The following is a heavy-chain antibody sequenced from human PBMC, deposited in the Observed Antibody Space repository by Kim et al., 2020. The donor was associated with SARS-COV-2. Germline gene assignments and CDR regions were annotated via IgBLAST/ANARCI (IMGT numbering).Heavy chain of an antibody. J-gene: IGHJ3*02. CDR3: ARESGSFDI. CDR2: IRFDESSL. D-gene: IGHD6-25*01. V-gene: IGHV3-30*03. CDR1: GFTFSSYV. Sequence: GGSLRLSCAASGFTFSSYVMHWVRQAPGKGLEWVAVIRFDESSLSYGDSVRGRFTVSRDNSKNTLYLQMNSLRVEDTALYYCARESGSFDIWGQGTFVTVSS.